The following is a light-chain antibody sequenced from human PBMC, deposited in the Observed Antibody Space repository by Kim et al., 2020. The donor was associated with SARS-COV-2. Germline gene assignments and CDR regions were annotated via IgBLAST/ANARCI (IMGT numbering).Light chain of an antibody. CDR2: GAS. CDR1: QLISSN. CDR3: QQYHNWPPT. Sequence: EIVVTQSPVTLSLSPGERATLSCRASQLISSNLAWYQQKPGQAPSLLISGASTRATGIPARFSGGGSGTDFTLTISSLQSEDFAVYYCQQYHNWPPTFGQGTKVDIK. J-gene: IGKJ1*01. V-gene: IGKV3D-15*01.